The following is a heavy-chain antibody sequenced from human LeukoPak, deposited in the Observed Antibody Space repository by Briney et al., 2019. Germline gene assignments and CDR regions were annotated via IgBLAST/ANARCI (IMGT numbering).Heavy chain of an antibody. Sequence: SETLSLTCTVSGGSISTYYWNWIRQPPGKGLEWIGYIYHSGSTNYNPSLQSRVTISVDTSKNQFSLNLNSVTAADTAVYYCARGGAARLHFQNWGQGTLATVSS. CDR1: GGSISTYY. V-gene: IGHV4-59*01. D-gene: IGHD6-6*01. CDR3: ARGGAARLHFQN. CDR2: IYHSGST. J-gene: IGHJ1*01.